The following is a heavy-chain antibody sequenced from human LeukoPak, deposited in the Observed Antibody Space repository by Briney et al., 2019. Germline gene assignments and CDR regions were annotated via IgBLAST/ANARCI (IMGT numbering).Heavy chain of an antibody. Sequence: SGTLSLTCAVSGGSISSSNWWSWVRQPPGKGLEWIGEIYHSGSTNYNPSLKSRVTISVDTSKNQFSLKLSSVTAADTAVYYCARQGPEYSSSSYYFDYWGQGTLVTVSS. D-gene: IGHD6-6*01. CDR3: ARQGPEYSSSSYYFDY. CDR2: IYHSGST. CDR1: GGSISSSNW. V-gene: IGHV4-4*02. J-gene: IGHJ4*02.